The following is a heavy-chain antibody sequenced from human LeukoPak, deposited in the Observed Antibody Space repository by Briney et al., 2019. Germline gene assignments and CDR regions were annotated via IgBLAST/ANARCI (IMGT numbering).Heavy chain of an antibody. V-gene: IGHV4-59*01. CDR1: GGSISSYY. CDR2: IYYSGST. Sequence: SETLSLTCTVSGGSISSYYWSWIRQPPGKGLEMIGYIYYSGSTNYNPSLKSRVTISVDTSKNQFSLKLSSVTAADTAVYYCASLYSSGWYEVDYWGQGTLVTVSS. J-gene: IGHJ4*02. CDR3: ASLYSSGWYEVDY. D-gene: IGHD6-19*01.